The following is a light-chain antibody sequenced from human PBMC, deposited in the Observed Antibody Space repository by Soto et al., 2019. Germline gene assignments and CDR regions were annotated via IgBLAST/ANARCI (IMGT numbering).Light chain of an antibody. CDR1: QVIRGD. J-gene: IGKJ5*01. CDR2: DAS. V-gene: IGKV1-13*02. CDR3: QQIISYPIT. Sequence: IQLTQSPASLSASVGDKVTITCRASQVIRGDLAWYQQSPGEAPRLLIYDASTLESGVPSRFSGSSSGTHFTLTISGLQHEDFATYYCQQIISYPITFGHGTQLE.